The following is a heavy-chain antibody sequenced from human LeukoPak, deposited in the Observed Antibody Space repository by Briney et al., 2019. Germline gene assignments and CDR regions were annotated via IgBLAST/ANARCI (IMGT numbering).Heavy chain of an antibody. D-gene: IGHD6-19*01. CDR3: ARVARSSGWFHYFDF. V-gene: IGHV3-30*03. Sequence: GRSLRLSCAASGYTFSSYGIHWVRQAPGKGLEWVAVISYDESNKYYADSVKGRFTISRDNSKNTLYLQMNSLRAEDTAVYYCARVARSSGWFHYFDFWRPGTLHTVFS. J-gene: IGHJ4*02. CDR1: GYTFSSYG. CDR2: ISYDESNK.